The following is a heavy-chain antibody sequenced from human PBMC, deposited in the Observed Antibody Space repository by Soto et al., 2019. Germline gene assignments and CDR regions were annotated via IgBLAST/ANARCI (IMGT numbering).Heavy chain of an antibody. CDR1: GVSISNSSYY. Sequence: QLQLQESGPGLVKPSETLSLTCTVSGVSISNSSYYWGWIRRPPGKGLEWIGTIYYSGITYYNPSLKSRVTISVDTSKNQFSLKLTSVTAADTAVSYCARHGSNWGQGTLVTVSS. V-gene: IGHV4-39*01. CDR3: ARHGSN. J-gene: IGHJ4*02. CDR2: IYYSGIT.